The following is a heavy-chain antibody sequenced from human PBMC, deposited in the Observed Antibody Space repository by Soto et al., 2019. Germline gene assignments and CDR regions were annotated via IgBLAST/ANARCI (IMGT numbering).Heavy chain of an antibody. J-gene: IGHJ6*02. CDR1: GYTFTGYY. CDR2: INPNSGGT. V-gene: IGHV1-2*04. CDR3: ARDLRYYYDSSGYYHYYYGMDV. Sequence: QVQLVQSGAEVKKPGASVKVSCKASGYTFTGYYMHWVRQAPGQGLEWMGWINPNSGGTNYAQKFQGWVTMTRDTSISTAYMELSGLRSDDTAVYYCARDLRYYYDSSGYYHYYYGMDVWGQGTTVTVSS. D-gene: IGHD3-22*01.